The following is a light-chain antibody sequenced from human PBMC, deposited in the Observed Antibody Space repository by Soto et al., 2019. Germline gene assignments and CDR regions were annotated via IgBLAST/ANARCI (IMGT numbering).Light chain of an antibody. Sequence: QSALAQAAAVSGCPGQSITISCTGTSSDVGGYDFVSWYQQHAGRAPKLLIYEVSRRPSGVSNRFSGSKSGNTASLTISGLQAEDEAVYYCSSYRGYYTRVFGTGTKVTVL. CDR1: SSDVGGYDF. CDR2: EVS. V-gene: IGLV2-14*01. CDR3: SSYRGYYTRV. J-gene: IGLJ1*01.